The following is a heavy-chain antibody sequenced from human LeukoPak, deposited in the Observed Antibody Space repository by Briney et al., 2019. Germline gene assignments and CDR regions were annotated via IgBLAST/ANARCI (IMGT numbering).Heavy chain of an antibody. CDR1: GFTFSSYA. J-gene: IGHJ4*02. V-gene: IGHV3-23*01. D-gene: IGHD3-22*01. CDR2: ISGSGGST. Sequence: GGSLRLSCAASGFTFSSYAMSWVRQAPGKGLEWVSAISGSGGSTYYADSVKGRFTISRDSSKNTLYLQMNSLRAEDTAVYYCAKDYDSSGYPDYWGQGTLVTVSS. CDR3: AKDYDSSGYPDY.